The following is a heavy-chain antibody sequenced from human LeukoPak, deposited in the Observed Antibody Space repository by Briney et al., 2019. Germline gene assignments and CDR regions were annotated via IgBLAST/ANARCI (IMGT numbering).Heavy chain of an antibody. Sequence: GGSLRFSCAASGFTFSSYSMNWVRQAPGKGLEWVSSISSSSSYIYYADSVKGRFTISRDNAKNSLYLQMNSLRAEDTAVYYCARYYTVIAAASDYWGQGTLVTVSS. CDR2: ISSSSSYI. CDR3: ARYYTVIAAASDY. V-gene: IGHV3-21*01. D-gene: IGHD6-13*01. CDR1: GFTFSSYS. J-gene: IGHJ4*02.